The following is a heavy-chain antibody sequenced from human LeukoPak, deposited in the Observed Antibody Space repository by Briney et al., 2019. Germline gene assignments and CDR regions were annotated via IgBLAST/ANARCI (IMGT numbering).Heavy chain of an antibody. Sequence: GGSLRLSFVASGFTFGSYAMSWVRQAPGKGLEWLSGISGSGASSFTADSVKGRFTISRDNSKSTLFLQMNSLRVDDTAVYYCAKWDDNRLLSFGEFLSHWGQGTQVAVSS. CDR1: GFTFGSYA. J-gene: IGHJ4*02. V-gene: IGHV3-23*01. D-gene: IGHD3-10*01. CDR2: ISGSGASS. CDR3: AKWDDNRLLSFGEFLSH.